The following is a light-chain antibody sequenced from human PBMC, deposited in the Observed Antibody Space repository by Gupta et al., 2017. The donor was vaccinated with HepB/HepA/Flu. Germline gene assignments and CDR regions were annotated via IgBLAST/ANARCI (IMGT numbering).Light chain of an antibody. Sequence: SYVLTQPPSVSVTPGKTARIVCGGDSVGTKSVHWYQQKPGQAPVLVVYDDTARPSGIPERFSDSNSGNTATLIISRVEAGDEADYFCHVWDRSSEHVVFGGGTKLTVL. CDR2: DDT. CDR3: HVWDRSSEHVV. CDR1: SVGTKS. V-gene: IGLV3-21*03. J-gene: IGLJ2*01.